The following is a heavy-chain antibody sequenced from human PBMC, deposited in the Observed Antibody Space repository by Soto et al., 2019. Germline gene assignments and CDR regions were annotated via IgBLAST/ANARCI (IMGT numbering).Heavy chain of an antibody. Sequence: ASVKVSCKASGGTFSSYAISCVRQAPGQGLEWMGGIIPIFGTANYAQKFQGRVTITADKSTSTAYMELSSLRSEDTAVYYCASLQGRGPNYGMDVWGQGTTVTVSS. CDR3: ASLQGRGPNYGMDV. CDR1: GGTFSSYA. V-gene: IGHV1-69*06. CDR2: IIPIFGTA. J-gene: IGHJ6*02.